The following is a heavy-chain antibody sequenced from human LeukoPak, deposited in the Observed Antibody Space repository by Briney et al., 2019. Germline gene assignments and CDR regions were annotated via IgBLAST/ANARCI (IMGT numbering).Heavy chain of an antibody. CDR2: MNPNSGNT. D-gene: IGHD3-3*01. J-gene: IGHJ4*02. CDR1: GYTFTSYD. CDR3: ARGGHITIFGVAHLRYYFDY. V-gene: IGHV1-8*01. Sequence: GASVKVSCKASGYTFTSYDINWVRQATGQGLEWMGWMNPNSGNTGYAQKFQGRVTMTRNTSISTAYMELSSLRSEDTAVYYCARGGHITIFGVAHLRYYFDYWGQGTLVTVSS.